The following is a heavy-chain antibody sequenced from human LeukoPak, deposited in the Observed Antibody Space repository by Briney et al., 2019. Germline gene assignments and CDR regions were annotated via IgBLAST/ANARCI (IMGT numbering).Heavy chain of an antibody. V-gene: IGHV4-39*01. D-gene: IGHD2-8*01. CDR1: GGSISSSSYY. CDR2: IYYSGST. J-gene: IGHJ4*02. Sequence: SESLSLTCTVSGGSISSSSYYWGWIRQPPGKGLERIGSIYYSGSTYYNPSLKSRVTISVDTSKNQFSLKLSSVTAADTAVYYRSTPPTLRGTNGVWSYWGQGTLVTVSS. CDR3: STPPTLRGTNGVWSY.